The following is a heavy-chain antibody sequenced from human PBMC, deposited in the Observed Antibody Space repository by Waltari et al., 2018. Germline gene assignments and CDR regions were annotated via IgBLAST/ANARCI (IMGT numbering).Heavy chain of an antibody. D-gene: IGHD6-19*01. CDR3: ASSGGWFFDY. CDR2: ISSSGSTI. V-gene: IGHV3-48*03. CDR1: GFTFSSYE. Sequence: EVQLVESGGGLVQPGGSLRLSCAASGFTFSSYEMNWVRQAPGKGLEWVSYISSSGSTIYYADSVKGRFTISRDNAKNSLNLQMNSLRAEDTAVYYCASSGGWFFDYWGQGTLVTVSS. J-gene: IGHJ4*02.